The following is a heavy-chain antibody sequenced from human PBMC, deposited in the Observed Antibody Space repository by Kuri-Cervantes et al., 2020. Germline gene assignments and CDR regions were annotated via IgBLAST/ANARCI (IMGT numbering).Heavy chain of an antibody. Sequence: GGSLRLSCAASGFTLSSYGMHWVRQAPGKGLEWVAFIRYDGSNKYYADSVKGRFTISRDNSKNTLYLQMNSLRSEDTAVYYCAGAVAAPRKYYYYYYMDVWGKGTTVTVSS. CDR3: AGAVAAPRKYYYYYYMDV. J-gene: IGHJ6*03. V-gene: IGHV3-30*02. CDR1: GFTLSSYG. D-gene: IGHD6-19*01. CDR2: IRYDGSNK.